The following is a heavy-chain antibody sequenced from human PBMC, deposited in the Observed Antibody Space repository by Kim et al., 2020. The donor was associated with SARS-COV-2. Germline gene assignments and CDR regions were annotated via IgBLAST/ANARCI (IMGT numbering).Heavy chain of an antibody. Sequence: SETLSLTCAVYGGSFSGYYWSWIRQPPGKGLEWIGEINNSGSTNYNPSLKSRVTISVDTSKNQFSLKLSSVTAADTAVYYCARGNPVTTFYYYYGMDVWGQGTTVTVSS. CDR2: INNSGST. J-gene: IGHJ6*02. D-gene: IGHD4-4*01. CDR1: GGSFSGYY. V-gene: IGHV4-34*01. CDR3: ARGNPVTTFYYYYGMDV.